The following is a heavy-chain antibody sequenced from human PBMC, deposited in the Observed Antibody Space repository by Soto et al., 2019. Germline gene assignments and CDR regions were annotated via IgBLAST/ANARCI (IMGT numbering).Heavy chain of an antibody. D-gene: IGHD5-18*01. CDR3: AKGGPHTAMVSHNWFDP. J-gene: IGHJ5*02. CDR1: GFTFSSYA. CDR2: ISGSGGST. Sequence: EVQLLESGGGLVQPGGSLRLSCAASGFTFSSYAMSWVRQAPGKGLEWVSGISGSGGSTYYADSVKGRFSISRDNSKNTLYMQLNSLRAEDPAVYYRAKGGPHTAMVSHNWFDPWGQGSLVTVSS. V-gene: IGHV3-23*01.